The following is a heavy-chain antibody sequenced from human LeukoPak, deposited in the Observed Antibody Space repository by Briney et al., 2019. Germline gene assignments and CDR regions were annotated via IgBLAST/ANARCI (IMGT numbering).Heavy chain of an antibody. D-gene: IGHD3-16*01. CDR2: ILPYSGNT. CDR3: AKDRRGSRNSLDV. CDR1: GYTFSIYG. J-gene: IGHJ6*02. V-gene: IGHV1-18*01. Sequence: ASVKVSCKASGYTFSIYGISWVRQAPGQGLEWMGWILPYSGNTNYAQKLQGRVSVTTDTSTTTAYMELGSLTSDDTAVYYCAKDRRGSRNSLDVWGQGTTITVSS.